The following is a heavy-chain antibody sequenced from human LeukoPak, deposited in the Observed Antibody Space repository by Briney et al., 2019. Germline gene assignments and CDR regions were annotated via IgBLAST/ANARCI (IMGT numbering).Heavy chain of an antibody. J-gene: IGHJ4*02. CDR2: IWYDGSNK. D-gene: IGHD4-23*01. CDR3: ARDLGGNNHNYFDY. Sequence: QPGRSLRLSCAASGFTFRSFGMHWVRLAPGKGLEWVAIIWYDGSNKYYADSVKGRFTISRDNSKNTLYLQMDSLRAEDAAVYYCARDLGGNNHNYFDYWGQGTLVTVSS. V-gene: IGHV3-33*01. CDR1: GFTFRSFG.